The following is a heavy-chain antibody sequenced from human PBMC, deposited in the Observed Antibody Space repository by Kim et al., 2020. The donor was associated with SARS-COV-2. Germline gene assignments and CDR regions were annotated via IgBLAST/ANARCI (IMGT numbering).Heavy chain of an antibody. Sequence: SETLSLTCTVSGGSISSGGYYWSWIRQHPGKGLEWIGYIYYSGSTYYNPSLKSRVTISVDTSKNQFSLKLSSVTAADTAVYYCARAGYSGFDYWGQGTLVTVSS. V-gene: IGHV4-31*03. D-gene: IGHD5-12*01. CDR2: IYYSGST. CDR1: GGSISSGGYY. CDR3: ARAGYSGFDY. J-gene: IGHJ4*02.